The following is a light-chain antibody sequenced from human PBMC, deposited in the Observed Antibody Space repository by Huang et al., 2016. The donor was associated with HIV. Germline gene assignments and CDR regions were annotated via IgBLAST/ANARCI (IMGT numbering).Light chain of an antibody. CDR2: GAS. V-gene: IGKV3-15*01. CDR3: QHYDNWRKT. Sequence: EVLMTQSPATLSVSPGETATLSCRASQSVRSNLAWYQQRAGHAPRLLIYGASTRASGVPARFSGSGSGTDFTLTISSLQSEDFAVYYCQHYDNWRKTFGQGTKVDVK. CDR1: QSVRSN. J-gene: IGKJ1*01.